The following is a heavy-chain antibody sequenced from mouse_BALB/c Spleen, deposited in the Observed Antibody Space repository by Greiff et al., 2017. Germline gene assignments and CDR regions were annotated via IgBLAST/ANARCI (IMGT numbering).Heavy chain of an antibody. Sequence: EVKLQESGGGLVQPGGSRKLSCAASGFTFSSFGMHWVRQAPEKGLEWVAYISSGSSTIYYADTVKGRFTISRDNPKNTLFLQMTSLRSEDTAMYYCARWNDAKYWYFDVWGAGTTVTVSS. CDR3: ARWNDAKYWYFDV. V-gene: IGHV5-17*02. CDR2: ISSGSSTI. CDR1: GFTFSSFG. D-gene: IGHD2-12*01. J-gene: IGHJ1*01.